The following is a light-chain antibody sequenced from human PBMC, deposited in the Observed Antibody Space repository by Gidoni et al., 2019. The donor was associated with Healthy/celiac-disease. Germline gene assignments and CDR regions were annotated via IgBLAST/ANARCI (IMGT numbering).Light chain of an antibody. J-gene: IGKJ4*01. CDR3: QQYDNLPSLT. CDR1: QDMSNY. Sequence: DIQMTQSPSSLSASVGDRVTITCQASQDMSNYLNWYQQKPGKAPKLLIYDASNLETGVPSRFSGSGSGTDFTFTISSLQPEDIATYYCQQYDNLPSLTFXGXTKVEIK. CDR2: DAS. V-gene: IGKV1-33*01.